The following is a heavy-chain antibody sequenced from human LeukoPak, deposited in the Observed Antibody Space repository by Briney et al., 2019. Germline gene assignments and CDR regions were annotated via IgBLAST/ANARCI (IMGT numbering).Heavy chain of an antibody. J-gene: IGHJ4*02. Sequence: GGSLGLSCAASGFTVSSNYMSWVRQAPGKGLEWVSVIYSGGSTYYADSVKGRFTISRDNSKNTLYLQMNSLRAEDTAVYYCARGLVGATTFYFDYWGQGTLVTVSS. D-gene: IGHD1-26*01. V-gene: IGHV3-53*01. CDR2: IYSGGST. CDR3: ARGLVGATTFYFDY. CDR1: GFTVSSNY.